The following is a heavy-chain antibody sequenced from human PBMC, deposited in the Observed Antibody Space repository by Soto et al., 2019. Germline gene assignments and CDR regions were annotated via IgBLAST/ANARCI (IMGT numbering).Heavy chain of an antibody. J-gene: IGHJ6*02. CDR2: ISVYSGST. V-gene: IGHV1-18*04. CDR3: ARDSWGLAVPDYHYYAMDV. Sequence: QVKLVQSGAEVKKPGASVRVSCEASGYTFTSYGISWVRQAPGQGLEWMGWISVYSGSTNYAQKLQGRVTMTTDRSTRAVYMELRSLRSDDTAVYYCARDSWGLAVPDYHYYAMDVWGQGTTVTVS. D-gene: IGHD6-19*01. CDR1: GYTFTSYG.